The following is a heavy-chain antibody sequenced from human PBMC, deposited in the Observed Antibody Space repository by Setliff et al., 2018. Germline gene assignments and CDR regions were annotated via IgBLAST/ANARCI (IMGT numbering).Heavy chain of an antibody. CDR2: VYYSGTA. CDR3: ARGGTFRYFDY. V-gene: IGHV4-59*01. CDR1: GGSISTYY. J-gene: IGHJ4*02. Sequence: SETLSLTCTVSGGSISTYYWSWIRQPPGKGLEYIGYVYYSGTANYSPSLKSRVIISVDTSKNQFSLNLRSVTAADTAVYYCARGGTFRYFDYWGQGTPVT. D-gene: IGHD5-12*01.